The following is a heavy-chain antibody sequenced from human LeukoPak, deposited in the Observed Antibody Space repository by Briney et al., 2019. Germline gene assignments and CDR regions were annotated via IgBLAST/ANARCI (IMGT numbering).Heavy chain of an antibody. V-gene: IGHV3-74*01. D-gene: IGHD2-21*02. CDR3: AREEDIVVVTAMVDY. Sequence: GGSLRLSCAASGFTFSSYWMHWVRQAPGKGLVWVSRINSDGSSTSYADSVKGRFTISRDNAKNTLYLQMNSLRAEDTAVYCCAREEDIVVVTAMVDYWGKGTLVTVSS. CDR1: GFTFSSYW. J-gene: IGHJ4*02. CDR2: INSDGSST.